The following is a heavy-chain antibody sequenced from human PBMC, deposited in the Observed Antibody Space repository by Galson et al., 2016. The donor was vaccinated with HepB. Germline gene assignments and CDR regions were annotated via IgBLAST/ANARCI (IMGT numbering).Heavy chain of an antibody. CDR3: ARESKWAAADDFFYYYGMDV. J-gene: IGHJ6*02. V-gene: IGHV4-34*01. D-gene: IGHD6-13*01. CDR1: GGPFSGYY. Sequence: ETLSLTCAVYGGPFSGYYWSWIRQPPGKGLEWIGEIYHSGSTNYSPSLKSRVTISIDTSKNQFSLNLSSVTAADTAVYYWARESKWAAADDFFYYYGMDVWGQGTTVTVSS. CDR2: IYHSGST.